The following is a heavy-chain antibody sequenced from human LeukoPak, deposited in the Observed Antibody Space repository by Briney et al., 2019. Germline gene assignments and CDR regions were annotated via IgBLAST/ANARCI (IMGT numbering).Heavy chain of an antibody. CDR1: GYTFTSYD. CDR3: ARAPSGSQIREYYYMDV. J-gene: IGHJ6*03. D-gene: IGHD3-3*01. CDR2: MNPNSGNT. Sequence: VASVKVSCKASGYTFTSYDINWVRQATGQGLEWMGWMNPNSGNTGYAQKFQGRVTMTRNTSTSTAYMELSSLRSEDTAVYYCARAPSGSQIREYYYMDVWGKGTTVTVSS. V-gene: IGHV1-8*01.